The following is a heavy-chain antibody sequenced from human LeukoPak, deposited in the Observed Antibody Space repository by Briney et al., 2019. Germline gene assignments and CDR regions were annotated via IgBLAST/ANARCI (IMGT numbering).Heavy chain of an antibody. CDR1: GFTLSSYS. J-gene: IGHJ4*02. CDR3: AREGYSPRDGSNFNFDY. D-gene: IGHD5-24*01. V-gene: IGHV3-21*01. CDR2: ISSSSSYR. Sequence: MTGGSLRLSCAASGFTLSSYSMNWVRQAPGKGLEWVSSISSSSSYRYYADSVKGRFTISRDNAKNSLYLQMNSLRAEDTAVYYCAREGYSPRDGSNFNFDYWGQGTLVTVSS.